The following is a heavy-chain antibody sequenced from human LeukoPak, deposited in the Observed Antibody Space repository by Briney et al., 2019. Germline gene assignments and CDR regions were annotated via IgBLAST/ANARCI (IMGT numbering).Heavy chain of an antibody. Sequence: ASVKVSCKASGYTFTGYYMHWVRQAPGQGLEWMGWINPNSGGTNYAQKFQGRVTMTRDTSISTAYMELSRLRSDDTAVYYCARGLKVGATPYGMDVWGQGTTVTVSS. J-gene: IGHJ6*02. V-gene: IGHV1-2*02. CDR2: INPNSGGT. D-gene: IGHD1-26*01. CDR3: ARGLKVGATPYGMDV. CDR1: GYTFTGYY.